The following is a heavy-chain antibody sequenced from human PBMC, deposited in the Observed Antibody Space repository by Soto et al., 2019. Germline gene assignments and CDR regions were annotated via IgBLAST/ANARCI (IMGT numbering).Heavy chain of an antibody. D-gene: IGHD3-22*01. Sequence: SVKVSYKPPAYTFSSHAIRVLRQAPAQSLAWMGWINAGSGKTKYSQKFQGRLTVTRDRSASIAYIDMSSLRSEDTALYYWARGYCESGRSLKYRGQVPLGNVAS. CDR2: INAGSGKT. CDR3: ARGYCESGRSLKY. J-gene: IGHJ4*02. CDR1: AYTFSSHA. V-gene: IGHV1-3*01.